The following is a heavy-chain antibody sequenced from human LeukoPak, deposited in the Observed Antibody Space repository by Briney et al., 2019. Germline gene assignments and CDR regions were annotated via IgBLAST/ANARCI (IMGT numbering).Heavy chain of an antibody. Sequence: GASVKVSCKASGGTFSSYAISWVRQAPGQGLEWMGGIIPIFGTANYAQKFQGRVTITTDESTSTAYMELSSLRSEDTAVYYCASCSTSCSHYYYYYMDVWGKGTTVTVSS. J-gene: IGHJ6*03. D-gene: IGHD2-2*01. CDR3: ASCSTSCSHYYYYYMDV. CDR2: IIPIFGTA. CDR1: GGTFSSYA. V-gene: IGHV1-69*05.